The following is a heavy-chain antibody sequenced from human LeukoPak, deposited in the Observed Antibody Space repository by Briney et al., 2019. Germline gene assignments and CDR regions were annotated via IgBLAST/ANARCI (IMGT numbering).Heavy chain of an antibody. CDR2: MNHSGST. J-gene: IGHJ4*02. Sequence: PSETLSLTCAVYGGSFSGYYWSWIRQPPGKGLEWIGEMNHSGSTSHNPSLKSRVTISVDTSKNQFSLKVTSVTAADTAVYYCERGLISGDYSKSFEYWGQGTLVTVSS. D-gene: IGHD4-11*01. CDR1: GGSFSGYY. CDR3: ERGLISGDYSKSFEY. V-gene: IGHV4-34*01.